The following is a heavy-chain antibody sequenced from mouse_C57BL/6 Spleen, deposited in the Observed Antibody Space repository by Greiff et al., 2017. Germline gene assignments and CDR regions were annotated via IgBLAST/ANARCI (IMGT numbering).Heavy chain of an antibody. J-gene: IGHJ3*01. CDR1: GYTFTSYW. D-gene: IGHD1-1*01. V-gene: IGHV1-69*01. CDR2: IDPSDSYT. Sequence: QVQLQQPGAELVMPGASVKLSCKASGYTFTSYWMHWVKQRPGQGLEWIGEIDPSDSYTNYNQKFKGKSTLTVDKSSSTAYMQLSSLTSEDSAVYYCATPYGSSYRTWFAYGGQGTLVTVSA. CDR3: ATPYGSSYRTWFAY.